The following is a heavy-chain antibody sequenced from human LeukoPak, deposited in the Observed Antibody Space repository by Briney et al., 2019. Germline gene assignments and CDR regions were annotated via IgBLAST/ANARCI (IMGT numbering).Heavy chain of an antibody. CDR1: GFTFDDYG. J-gene: IGHJ4*02. CDR3: ARGRSTFDY. Sequence: GRSLRLSCAVAGFTFDDYGMSWVRQAPEKGLEWVSGINWSGGSIGYADSVKGRFTISRDNVKNSLYLQMNSLRAEDTALYYCARGRSTFDYWGQGTLVTVSS. CDR2: INWSGGSI. V-gene: IGHV3-20*04. D-gene: IGHD2-2*01.